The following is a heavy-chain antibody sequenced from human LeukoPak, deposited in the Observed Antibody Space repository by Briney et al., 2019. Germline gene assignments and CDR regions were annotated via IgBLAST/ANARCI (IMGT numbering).Heavy chain of an antibody. Sequence: PSQTLSLTCTVSGDSINSGDYYWTWVRQPPGKGLEWIGYISYTWRTYYNPSLNSRLTISIDTSKNHFSLRLTSVTAADTAVYYCARRLGGNGGLDYWGQGTLVTVPS. V-gene: IGHV4-30-4*08. CDR2: ISYTWRT. D-gene: IGHD4-23*01. CDR1: GDSINSGDYY. J-gene: IGHJ4*02. CDR3: ARRLGGNGGLDY.